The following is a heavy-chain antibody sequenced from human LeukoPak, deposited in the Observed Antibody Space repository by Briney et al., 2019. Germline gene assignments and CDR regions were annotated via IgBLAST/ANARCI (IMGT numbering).Heavy chain of an antibody. D-gene: IGHD6-19*01. V-gene: IGHV3-7*01. CDR1: GFTFSSSW. Sequence: GGSLRLSCAASGFTFSSSWMGWARQAPGKGLEWVSNIKEDGSWKHYAVSVQGRFTISRDNAKNSLYLQMNSLRAEDTAVYYCARDRGWYHADSWGQGTLVTVSS. J-gene: IGHJ4*02. CDR3: ARDRGWYHADS. CDR2: IKEDGSWK.